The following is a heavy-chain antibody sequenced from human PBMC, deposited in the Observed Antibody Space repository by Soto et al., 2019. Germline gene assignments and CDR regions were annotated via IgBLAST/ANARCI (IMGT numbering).Heavy chain of an antibody. CDR3: ARVVGGIPVAGSWNWLDP. V-gene: IGHV1-18*04. Sequence: ASVKVSCTDSGYTFTSYALSWVRHAPGQGLEWMGWISTYNGNTNYAQNLQGRVTMTTDISTNTAYMELRSLRSDDTAVYYCARVVGGIPVAGSWNWLDPWGQGTLVTVSS. CDR2: ISTYNGNT. J-gene: IGHJ5*02. CDR1: GYTFTSYA. D-gene: IGHD6-19*01.